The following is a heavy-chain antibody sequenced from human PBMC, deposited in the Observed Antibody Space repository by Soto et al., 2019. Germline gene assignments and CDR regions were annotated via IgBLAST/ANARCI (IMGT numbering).Heavy chain of an antibody. CDR3: ASWWMYAPRFDP. V-gene: IGHV4-30-2*01. CDR2: IYHSGST. J-gene: IGHJ5*02. D-gene: IGHD2-8*01. CDR1: GGSISSGGYS. Sequence: QLQLQESGSGLVKPSQTLSLTCAVSGGSISSGGYSWSWIRQPPGKGLGWIGYIYHSGSTYYNPSLMSPVTISVDRSKNQFSLKLRSVTAADTAVYYCASWWMYAPRFDPLGQGTLVTVSS.